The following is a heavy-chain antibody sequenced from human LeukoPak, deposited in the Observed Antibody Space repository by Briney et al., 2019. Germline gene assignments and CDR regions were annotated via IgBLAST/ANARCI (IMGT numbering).Heavy chain of an antibody. V-gene: IGHV3-9*01. CDR3: AREGAITMIVVVTNLDAFDI. J-gene: IGHJ3*02. CDR2: ISWNSGSI. D-gene: IGHD3-22*01. Sequence: GGSLRLSCAASGFTFDDYAMHWVRHAPGKGLEWVSGISWNSGSIGYADSVKGRFTISRDNAKNTLYLQMNSLRAEDTAVYYCAREGAITMIVVVTNLDAFDIWGQGTMVTVSS. CDR1: GFTFDDYA.